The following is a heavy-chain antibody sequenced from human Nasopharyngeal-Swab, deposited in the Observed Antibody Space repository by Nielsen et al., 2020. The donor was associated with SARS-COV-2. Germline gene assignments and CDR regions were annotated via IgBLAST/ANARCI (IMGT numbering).Heavy chain of an antibody. J-gene: IGHJ3*02. Sequence: GSLRLSCTVSGGSISSYYWSWIRQPPGKGLEWIGYIYYSGSTNYNPSLKSRVTISVDTSKNQFSLKLSSVTAADTAVYYCARVRGGIAVAGTRDAFDIWGQGTMVTVSS. D-gene: IGHD6-19*01. V-gene: IGHV4-59*01. CDR2: IYYSGST. CDR3: ARVRGGIAVAGTRDAFDI. CDR1: GGSISSYY.